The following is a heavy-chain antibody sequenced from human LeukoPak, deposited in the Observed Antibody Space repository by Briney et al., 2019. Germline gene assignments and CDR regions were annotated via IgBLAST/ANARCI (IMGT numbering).Heavy chain of an antibody. V-gene: IGHV3-33*06. D-gene: IGHD3-10*01. CDR1: GFTFSNYG. J-gene: IGHJ4*02. CDR2: IWYDGSNK. Sequence: GRSLRLSCTASGFTFSNYGMHWVRQAPGKGLEWVALIWYDGSNKYYTDSVKGRLTISRDNSKNTLYLQMNSLRAEDTAVYYCAKDSPGFGELSHYWGQGTLVTVSS. CDR3: AKDSPGFGELSHY.